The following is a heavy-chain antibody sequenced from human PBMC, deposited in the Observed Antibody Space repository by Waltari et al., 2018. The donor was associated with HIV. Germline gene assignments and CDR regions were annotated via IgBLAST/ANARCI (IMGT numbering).Heavy chain of an antibody. J-gene: IGHJ4*02. CDR3: ARGSRGGGWYYDSSGYYHYFDY. D-gene: IGHD3-22*01. CDR2: IYYSGST. V-gene: IGHV4-59*01. CDR1: GGSISSYY. Sequence: QVQLQESGPGLVKPSETLSLTCTVSGGSISSYYWSWIRQPPGKGLEWIGYIYYSGSTNYNPALEGRVTISVDTSKNQFSLKLSSVTAADTAVYYCARGSRGGGWYYDSSGYYHYFDYWGQGTLVTVSS.